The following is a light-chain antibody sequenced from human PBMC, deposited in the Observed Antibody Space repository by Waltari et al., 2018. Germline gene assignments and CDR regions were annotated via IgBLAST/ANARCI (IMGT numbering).Light chain of an antibody. Sequence: EIVMTQSPATLSVSPGERATLSCRASQSVSSNLACYQQKPGQAPWLLIYGASTRATGIPARFSGSGSGTEFTLTISSLQSEDFAVYYCQQYNNWPLWTFGQGTKVEIK. CDR2: GAS. CDR1: QSVSSN. CDR3: QQYNNWPLWT. J-gene: IGKJ1*01. V-gene: IGKV3-15*01.